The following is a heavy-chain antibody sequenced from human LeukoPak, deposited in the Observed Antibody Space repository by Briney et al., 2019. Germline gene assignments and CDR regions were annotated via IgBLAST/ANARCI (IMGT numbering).Heavy chain of an antibody. Sequence: GGSLRLSCAASGFTFSSCAMHWVRQAPGKGLEYVSAINREGYSTYYANAVKGRFAISRDNAKNSLYLQMNSLRADDTAVYYCARGRRRLAAAGATPPAPYFDYWGQGTLVTVSS. J-gene: IGHJ4*02. CDR3: ARGRRRLAAAGATPPAPYFDY. CDR1: GFTFSSCA. V-gene: IGHV3-64*01. CDR2: INREGYST. D-gene: IGHD6-13*01.